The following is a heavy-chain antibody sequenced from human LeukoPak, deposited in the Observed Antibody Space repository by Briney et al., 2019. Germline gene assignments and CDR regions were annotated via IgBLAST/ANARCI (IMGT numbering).Heavy chain of an antibody. CDR1: GYTFTNYY. CDR2: INPTGGST. Sequence: ASVKVSCKASGYTFTNYYLHWVRQAPGQGLEWMGIINPTGGSTTYAQKFQGRVTMTRDTSTSTVYTELSSLRAEDTAVYYCAKDLWFGEFPPSPQFDYWGQGTLVTVSS. D-gene: IGHD3-10*01. CDR3: AKDLWFGEFPPSPQFDY. V-gene: IGHV1-46*01. J-gene: IGHJ4*02.